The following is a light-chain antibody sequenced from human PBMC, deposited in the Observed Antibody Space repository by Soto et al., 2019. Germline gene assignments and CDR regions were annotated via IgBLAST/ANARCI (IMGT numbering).Light chain of an antibody. J-gene: IGLJ2*01. CDR2: YDS. V-gene: IGLV3-21*04. Sequence: SYELTQPPSVSEAPGKTARITCGGNNIGSKSVHWYQQKPGQAPVLVIYYDSDRPSGIPERFSGSNSGNTATLTISRVEDGDEADYYCQVCDSSSDVVFGGGTKLTVL. CDR3: QVCDSSSDVV. CDR1: NIGSKS.